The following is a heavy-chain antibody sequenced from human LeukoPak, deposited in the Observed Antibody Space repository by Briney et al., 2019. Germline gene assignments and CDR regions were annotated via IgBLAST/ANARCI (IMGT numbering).Heavy chain of an antibody. D-gene: IGHD3-22*01. V-gene: IGHV1-18*01. CDR1: GYTFTGYG. CDR3: ARDLGDYYDSSGPTGPHY. CDR2: ISAYNGNT. J-gene: IGHJ4*02. Sequence: GSVKVSCKASGYTFTGYGISWVRQAPGQGLEWMGWISAYNGNTNYAQKLQGRVTMTTDTSTSTAYMELRSLRSDDTAVYYCARDLGDYYDSSGPTGPHYWGQGTLVTVSS.